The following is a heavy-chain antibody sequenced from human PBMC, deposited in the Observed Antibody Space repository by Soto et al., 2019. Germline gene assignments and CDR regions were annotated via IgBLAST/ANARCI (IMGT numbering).Heavy chain of an antibody. J-gene: IGHJ4*02. CDR1: GDSITSNSYF. Sequence: PSETLSLTCTVSGDSITSNSYFWSWIRQPPGEGLEWIGHIFDSGTTYTNPSLRSQVAISLDTSKNHFSLTLSSVTAADTAVYYCARGPSGDKVHYWGQGALVTVSS. CDR3: ARGPSGDKVHY. CDR2: IFDSGTT. D-gene: IGHD7-27*01. V-gene: IGHV4-30-4*01.